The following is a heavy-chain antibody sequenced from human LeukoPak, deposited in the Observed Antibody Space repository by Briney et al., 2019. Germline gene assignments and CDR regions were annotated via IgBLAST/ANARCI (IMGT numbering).Heavy chain of an antibody. CDR1: GFTFDDYA. CDR3: ARAAEDYGSGSPLYFDP. D-gene: IGHD3-10*01. CDR2: ISWNSGSI. J-gene: IGHJ5*02. Sequence: GGSLRLSCAASGFTFDDYAMHWVRQAPGKGLEWVSGISWNSGSIGYADSVKGRFTISRDNAKNSLYLQMNSLRAEDTAMYYCARAAEDYGSGSPLYFDPWGQGTLVTVSS. V-gene: IGHV3-9*01.